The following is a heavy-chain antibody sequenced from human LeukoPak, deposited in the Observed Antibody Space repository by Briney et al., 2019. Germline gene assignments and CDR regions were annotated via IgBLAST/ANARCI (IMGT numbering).Heavy chain of an antibody. D-gene: IGHD6-19*01. Sequence: PGGSLRLSCAASEFIVSSYYMSWVRQAPGKGLEWVSVMLTAGTTYYADSVKGRFIISRDDSKNMVYLQMNSLRAEDTAVYFCAREGYSSGWFRLWGQGTLVTVSS. V-gene: IGHV3-53*01. J-gene: IGHJ1*01. CDR1: EFIVSSYY. CDR2: MLTAGTT. CDR3: AREGYSSGWFRL.